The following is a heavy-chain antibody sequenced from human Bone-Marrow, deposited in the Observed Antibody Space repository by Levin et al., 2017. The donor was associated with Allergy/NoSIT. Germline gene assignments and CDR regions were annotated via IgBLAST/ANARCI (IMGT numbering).Heavy chain of an antibody. CDR3: ARDLTLKAYDSSGYSIRWFDP. D-gene: IGHD3-22*01. V-gene: IGHV1-69*13. Sequence: AASVKVSCKASGGTFSSYAISWVRQAPGQGLEWMGGIIPIFGTANYAQKFQGRVTITADESTSTAYMELSSLRSEDTAVYYCARDLTLKAYDSSGYSIRWFDPWGQGTLVTVSS. CDR1: GGTFSSYA. J-gene: IGHJ5*02. CDR2: IIPIFGTA.